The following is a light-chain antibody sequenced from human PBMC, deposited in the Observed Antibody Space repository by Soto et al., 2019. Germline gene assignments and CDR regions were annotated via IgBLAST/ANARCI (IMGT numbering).Light chain of an antibody. CDR3: QQRSTWPPFS. J-gene: IGKJ3*01. CDR2: DAS. CDR1: QSIGSY. Sequence: ESVFTLSLPTLSLCLGERATLSCRASQSIGSYLAWYQHKLGQPPRLLIYDASNRATGIPVRFSGSGSGTDFTLTISSLEPEDFAVYYCQQRSTWPPFSYGPGTKVDIK. V-gene: IGKV3-11*01.